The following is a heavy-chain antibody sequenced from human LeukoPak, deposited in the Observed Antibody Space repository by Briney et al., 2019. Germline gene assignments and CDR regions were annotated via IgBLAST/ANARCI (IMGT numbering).Heavy chain of an antibody. CDR3: ARGSPFGPEVY. Sequence: SETLSLTCTVSGGSISSYYWSWLRQPPGKGLEWIGYIYYSGSTNYSPSLKSRVTISVDTSKNQFSLKLSSVTAADTAVYYCARGSPFGPEVYWGQGTLVTVSS. D-gene: IGHD3-3*01. CDR2: IYYSGST. J-gene: IGHJ4*02. V-gene: IGHV4-59*01. CDR1: GGSISSYY.